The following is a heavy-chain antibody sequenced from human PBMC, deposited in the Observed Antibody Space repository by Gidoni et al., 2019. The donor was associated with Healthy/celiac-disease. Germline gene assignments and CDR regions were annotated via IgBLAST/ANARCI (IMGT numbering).Heavy chain of an antibody. J-gene: IGHJ5*02. CDR2: FDPEDAET. CDR3: SSGSNNWFDP. V-gene: IGHV1-24*01. D-gene: IGHD3-22*01. CDR1: GYTLTELS. Sequence: QVQLVQCGAEVKKPGAAVKVACKVSGYTLTELSMHWVRQAPGKGLEWMGGFDPEDAETIYAQKFQGRVTMTEDTSTDTAYMELSSLRSEDTAVYYCSSGSNNWFDPWGQGTLVTVSS.